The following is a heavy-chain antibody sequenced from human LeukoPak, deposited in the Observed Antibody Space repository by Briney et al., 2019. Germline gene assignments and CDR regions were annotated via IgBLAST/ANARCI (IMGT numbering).Heavy chain of an antibody. J-gene: IGHJ3*02. Sequence: SETLSLTCTVSGGSISSYYWSWIRQPAGKGLEWIGRIYTSGSTNYKPSLKSRVTISVDKSKNQFSLKRSSVTAADTAVYYCAGAYCGGDCYSGRTFDIWGQGTMVTVSS. CDR3: AGAYCGGDCYSGRTFDI. V-gene: IGHV4-4*07. CDR2: IYTSGST. D-gene: IGHD2-21*02. CDR1: GGSISSYY.